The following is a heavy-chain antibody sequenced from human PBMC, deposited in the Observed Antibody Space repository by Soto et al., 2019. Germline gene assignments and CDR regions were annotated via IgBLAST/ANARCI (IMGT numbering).Heavy chain of an antibody. J-gene: IGHJ6*02. Sequence: EVQLLESGGGLVQPGGSLRLSCAASGFTFSSYAMSWVRQAPGKGLEWVSAISGSGGSTYYADSVKGRFTISRDNSXDTLYVQMNSLRAEDTAVYYCAKEKTYSSGWDGMDVWGQGTTVTVSS. CDR3: AKEKTYSSGWDGMDV. CDR2: ISGSGGST. CDR1: GFTFSSYA. V-gene: IGHV3-23*01. D-gene: IGHD6-19*01.